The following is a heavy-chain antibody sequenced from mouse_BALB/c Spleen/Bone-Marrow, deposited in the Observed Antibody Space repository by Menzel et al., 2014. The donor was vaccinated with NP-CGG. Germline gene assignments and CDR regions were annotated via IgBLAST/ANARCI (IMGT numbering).Heavy chain of an antibody. V-gene: IGHV14-4*02. CDR3: NALYYDADFDY. D-gene: IGHD2-4*01. Sequence: VQLKQSGAELVRPGASVKLSCTASGFNIKDFYIHWVKQRPAQGLEWIGWIDPENGDTDYDPKFQGKATMTADTSSNTAYLQLSSLASEDTAVYYCNALYYDADFDYWGQGTTLTVSS. CDR1: GFNIKDFY. J-gene: IGHJ2*01. CDR2: IDPENGDT.